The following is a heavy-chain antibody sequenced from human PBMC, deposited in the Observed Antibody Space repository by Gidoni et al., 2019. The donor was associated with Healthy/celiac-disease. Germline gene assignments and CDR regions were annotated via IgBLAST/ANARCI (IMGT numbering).Heavy chain of an antibody. V-gene: IGHV3-23*01. J-gene: IGHJ6*03. D-gene: IGHD3-3*01. CDR2: ISGSGGST. CDR3: AKSPREFLEWLLPQYYYYYMDV. Sequence: EVQLLGSVGGLVQPGGSLKLSCASSGFTFSSSAMRWVLQEPGKGLEWVSAISGSGGSTYYADSVKGRFTISRDNSKNTLYLQMNSLRAEDTAVYYCAKSPREFLEWLLPQYYYYYMDVWGKGTTVTVSS. CDR1: GFTFSSSA.